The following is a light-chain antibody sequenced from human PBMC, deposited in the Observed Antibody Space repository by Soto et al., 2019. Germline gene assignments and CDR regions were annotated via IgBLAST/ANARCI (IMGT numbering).Light chain of an antibody. J-gene: IGLJ1*01. CDR2: GNY. V-gene: IGLV1-40*01. Sequence: QAVVTQPPSVSGAPGQRVTISCTGSRSNIGARYEVHWYQQLPGTAPKLLIYGNYNRPSGVPDRCSGSKSGTSASLAITGLQAEDEADYYCQSYDSSLSGYVFGTGTQLTVL. CDR3: QSYDSSLSGYV. CDR1: RSNIGARYE.